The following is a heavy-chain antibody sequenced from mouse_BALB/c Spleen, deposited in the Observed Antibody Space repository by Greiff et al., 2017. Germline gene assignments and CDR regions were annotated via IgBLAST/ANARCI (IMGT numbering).Heavy chain of an antibody. CDR1: GFTFSSYG. V-gene: IGHV5-6*01. CDR3: ARENYGLYYFDY. J-gene: IGHJ2*01. CDR2: ISSGGSYT. Sequence: EVMLVESGGDLVKPGGSLKLSCAASGFTFSSYGMSWVRQTPDKRLEWVATISSGGSYTYYPDSVKGRFTISRDNAKNTLYLQMSSLKSEDTAMYYCARENYGLYYFDYWGQGTTLTVSS. D-gene: IGHD1-1*01.